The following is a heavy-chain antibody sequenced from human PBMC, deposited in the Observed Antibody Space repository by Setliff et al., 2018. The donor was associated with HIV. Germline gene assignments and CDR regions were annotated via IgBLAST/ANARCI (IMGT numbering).Heavy chain of an antibody. D-gene: IGHD2-2*01. Sequence: PGGSLRLSCAASGFRINNYDMNWVRQAPGKGLEWISHISSSGETIYYADSVRGRFTISRDNAENSLYLQMNSLRAEDTAVYYCARVGYCSSTSCYDYWGQGTLVTVSS. CDR3: ARVGYCSSTSCYDY. J-gene: IGHJ4*02. V-gene: IGHV3-48*03. CDR2: ISSSGETI. CDR1: GFRINNYD.